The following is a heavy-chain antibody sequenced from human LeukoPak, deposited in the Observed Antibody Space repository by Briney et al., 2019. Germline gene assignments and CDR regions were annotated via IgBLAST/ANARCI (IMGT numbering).Heavy chain of an antibody. CDR1: GFTFSSYA. V-gene: IGHV3-23*01. CDR2: ISGSGGST. D-gene: IGHD3-22*01. Sequence: GGSLRLSCAASGFTFSSYAMSWVRQAPGKGLEWGSAISGSGGSTYYADSVKGRFTISRDNSKNTLYLQMNSLRAEDTAVYYCAASLVVPYYYYYMDVWGKGTTVTVSS. J-gene: IGHJ6*03. CDR3: AASLVVPYYYYYMDV.